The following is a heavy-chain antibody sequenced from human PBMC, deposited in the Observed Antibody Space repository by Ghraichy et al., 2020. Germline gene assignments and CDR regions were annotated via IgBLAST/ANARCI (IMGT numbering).Heavy chain of an antibody. CDR1: GFTFNTYA. J-gene: IGHJ6*03. Sequence: GGSLRLSCAASGFTFNTYAMRWVRQAPGKGLEWVSSLSDSGDSTYYADSVQGRFTISRDNSRNTLYLQMNSLRADDTAVYYCAKARSGYYDMDVWGEGTTVTVS. D-gene: IGHD1-1*01. CDR3: AKARSGYYDMDV. CDR2: LSDSGDST. V-gene: IGHV3-23*01.